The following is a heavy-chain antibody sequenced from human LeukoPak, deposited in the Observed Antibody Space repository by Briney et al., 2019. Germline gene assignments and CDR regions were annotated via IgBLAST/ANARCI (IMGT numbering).Heavy chain of an antibody. Sequence: GESLKISCKGSGYSFTSYGISWVRRAPGQGLEWMGWISAYNGNTNYAQKLQGRVTMTTDTSTSTAYMELRSLRSDDTAVYYCARGPKRGFGVVPTDYWGQGALVTVSS. V-gene: IGHV1-18*01. CDR2: ISAYNGNT. J-gene: IGHJ4*02. D-gene: IGHD3-3*01. CDR1: GYSFTSYG. CDR3: ARGPKRGFGVVPTDY.